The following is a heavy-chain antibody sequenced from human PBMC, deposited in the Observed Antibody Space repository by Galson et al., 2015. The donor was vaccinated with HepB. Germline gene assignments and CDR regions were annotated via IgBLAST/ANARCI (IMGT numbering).Heavy chain of an antibody. Sequence: SLRLSCAASGFTFSSYSMNWVRQAPGKGLEWVSYISSSGSTIYYADSVKGRFTISRDNAKNSLYLQMNSLRAEDTAVYYCARDISDEVDYDSSGYYYHYPWGQGTLVTVSS. CDR2: ISSSGSTI. V-gene: IGHV3-48*04. J-gene: IGHJ5*02. CDR3: ARDISDEVDYDSSGYYYHYP. CDR1: GFTFSSYS. D-gene: IGHD3-22*01.